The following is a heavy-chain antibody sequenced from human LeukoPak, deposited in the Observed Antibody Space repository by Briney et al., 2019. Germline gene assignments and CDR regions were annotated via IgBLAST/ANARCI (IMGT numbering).Heavy chain of an antibody. J-gene: IGHJ6*03. CDR1: RYTFTGYY. Sequence: ASVKVSCKASRYTFTGYYMRWVRQAPGQGLEWMGWIYPKSGGTNYAQKFQGTVTMTRDTSISTAYMELSRLRSDDTAVYYCARSDQFPYYMDVWGKGTTVTVSS. V-gene: IGHV1-2*02. D-gene: IGHD2-2*01. CDR2: IYPKSGGT. CDR3: ARSDQFPYYMDV.